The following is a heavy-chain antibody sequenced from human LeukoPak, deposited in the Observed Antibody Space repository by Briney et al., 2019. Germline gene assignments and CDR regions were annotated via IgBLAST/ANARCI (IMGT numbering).Heavy chain of an antibody. CDR1: GFTFRSYE. J-gene: IGHJ6*03. D-gene: IGHD3-10*01. Sequence: QSGGSLRLSCAASGFTFRSYEMNWVHQAPGKGLEWVSYISSSGSTIYYADSVKGRFTISRDNAKNSLYLQMNSLRAEDTAVYYARDQYGSGDGYYMDVWGKGTTVTISS. CDR3: ARDQYGSGDGYYMDV. CDR2: ISSSGSTI. V-gene: IGHV3-48*03.